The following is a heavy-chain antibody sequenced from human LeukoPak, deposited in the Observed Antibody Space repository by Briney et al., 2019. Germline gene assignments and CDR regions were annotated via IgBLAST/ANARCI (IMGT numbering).Heavy chain of an antibody. CDR2: IKQDGSEK. D-gene: IGHD3-9*01. Sequence: GGSLRLSCAASGFTFSSYWMSWVRQAPGKGLEWVANIKQDGSEKYYVDSVKGRFTISRDNAKNSLYLQMNSLRAEDTAVYYCARDANYDILTGYYTKYMDVWGKGTTVTVSS. CDR3: ARDANYDILTGYYTKYMDV. CDR1: GFTFSSYW. J-gene: IGHJ6*03. V-gene: IGHV3-7*01.